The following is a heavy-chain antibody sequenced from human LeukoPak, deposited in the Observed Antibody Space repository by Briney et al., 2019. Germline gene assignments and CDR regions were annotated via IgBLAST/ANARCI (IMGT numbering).Heavy chain of an antibody. D-gene: IGHD6-6*01. J-gene: IGHJ5*02. CDR1: GFTFSSYA. CDR3: AKDLYSSSSGWFDP. CDR2: ISGSGGST. V-gene: IGHV3-23*01. Sequence: PGGSLRLSCAASGFTFSSYAMSWVRQAPGKGLEWVSAISGSGGSTYYADSVKGRFTISRDNSKNTLYLQMNGLRAEDTAVYYCAKDLYSSSSGWFDPWGQGTLVTVSS.